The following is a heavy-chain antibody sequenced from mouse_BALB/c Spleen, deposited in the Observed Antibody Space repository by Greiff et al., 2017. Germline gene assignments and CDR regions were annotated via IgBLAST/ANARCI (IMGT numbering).Heavy chain of an antibody. CDR3: ARKGPAMDY. V-gene: IGHV3-6*02. J-gene: IGHJ4*01. CDR1: GYSITSGYY. CDR2: ISYDGSN. Sequence: EVQLQQSGPGLVKPSQSLSLTCSVTGYSITSGYYWNWIRQFPGNKLEWMGYISYDGSNNYNPSLKNRISITRDTSKNQFFLKLNSVTTEDTATYYCARKGPAMDYWGQGTSVTVSS.